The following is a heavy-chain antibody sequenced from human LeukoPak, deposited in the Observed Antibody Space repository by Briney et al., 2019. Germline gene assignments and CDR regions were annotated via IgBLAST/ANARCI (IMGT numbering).Heavy chain of an antibody. CDR1: GFTFSSYA. J-gene: IGHJ4*02. V-gene: IGHV3-23*01. CDR2: ISGSGGST. CDR3: AKDEYSIRWYGGLY. D-gene: IGHD6-13*01. Sequence: PGGSLRLSSAASGFTFSSYAMNWVRQAPGKGLEWVSAISGSGGSTYYADSVKGRFSISRDNSQNTLSLQMNSLRAEDTAVYYCAKDEYSIRWYGGLYWGQGTLVTVSS.